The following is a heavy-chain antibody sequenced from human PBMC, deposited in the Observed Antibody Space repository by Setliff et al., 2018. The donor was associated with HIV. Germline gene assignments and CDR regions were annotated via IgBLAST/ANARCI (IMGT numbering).Heavy chain of an antibody. CDR1: NYTFSTYA. CDR3: ARDPTYISSWPGHAFDI. D-gene: IGHD6-6*01. Sequence: ASVKVSCKASNYTFSTYAITWVRQAPGQGLEWMGWISTYYGSTKYEQKFQGRVTMTTDLSTGTAHVELRSLRSDDTAVYYCARDPTYISSWPGHAFDIWGQGTMVTVSS. CDR2: ISTYYGST. J-gene: IGHJ3*02. V-gene: IGHV1-18*01.